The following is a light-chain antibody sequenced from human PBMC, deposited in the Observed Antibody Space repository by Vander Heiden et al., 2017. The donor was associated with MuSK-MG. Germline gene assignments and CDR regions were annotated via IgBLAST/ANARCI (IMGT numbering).Light chain of an antibody. CDR3: SSWDDNLGSV. CDR2: RIS. J-gene: IGLJ3*02. CDR1: SSNIGSNY. Sequence: SLLTQPPSASGTPGQRVTIPCSGSSSNIGSNYVSWYQQVPGTAPKVLIYRISQRSSGVSDRFSGSKSGTSASLIISGLRSEDESDYFCSSWDDNLGSVFGGGTKVTVL. V-gene: IGLV1-47*01.